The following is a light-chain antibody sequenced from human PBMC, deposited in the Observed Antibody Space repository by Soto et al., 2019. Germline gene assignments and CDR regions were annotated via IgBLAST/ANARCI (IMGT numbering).Light chain of an antibody. V-gene: IGLV1-40*03. CDR1: SSNIGADYP. CDR2: T. J-gene: IGLJ3*02. CDR3: QSYDTSLSRRWV. Sequence: QAVVTQPPSVSGAPGQTVTISCTGSSSNIGADYPVHWYKQLPGTAPKLLVSTNRPSGVPDRISASKSGASASLAITGLQAEDEAEYYCQSYDTSLSRRWVFGGGTQLTVL.